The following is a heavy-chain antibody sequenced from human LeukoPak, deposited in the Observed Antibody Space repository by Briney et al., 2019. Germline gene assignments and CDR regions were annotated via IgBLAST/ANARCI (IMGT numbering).Heavy chain of an antibody. V-gene: IGHV1-2*02. Sequence: ASVKVSCKASEYTFSGYYFSWMRRAPGQGLEWMGWIDPDNGNTNFAQKFQGRVTLTRATSISTVYMELTSLRFDDTAVHYCARGDDYGSPKLFTEWGQGTLVTVSS. J-gene: IGHJ4*02. CDR3: ARGDDYGSPKLFTE. D-gene: IGHD3-10*01. CDR1: EYTFSGYY. CDR2: IDPDNGNT.